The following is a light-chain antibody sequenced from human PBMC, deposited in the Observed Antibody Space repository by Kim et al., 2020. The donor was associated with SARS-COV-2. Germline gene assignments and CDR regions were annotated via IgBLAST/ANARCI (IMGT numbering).Light chain of an antibody. V-gene: IGLV3-1*01. CDR2: EDA. CDR3: QASDSGTVV. CDR1: KVGEKY. Sequence: SYELTQPPSVSVSPGQTSSIICSGDKVGEKYVYWYQQKAGQSPVLVMYEDAKRPSGIPERFSGSNSGNTATLTISGTQAMDEADYYCQASDSGTVVFGGG. J-gene: IGLJ2*01.